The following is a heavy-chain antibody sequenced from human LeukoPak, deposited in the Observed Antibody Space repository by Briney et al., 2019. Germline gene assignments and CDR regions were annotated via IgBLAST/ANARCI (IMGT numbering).Heavy chain of an antibody. CDR1: GGSISSYY. V-gene: IGHV4-59*01. CDR2: IYYSGST. J-gene: IGHJ5*02. D-gene: IGHD2-2*01. CDR3: ARARNLGYCSSTSCRNWFDP. Sequence: PSETLSLTCTVSGGSISSYYWSWIRQPPGKGLEWIGYIYYSGSTDYNPSLKSRVTISVDTSKNQFSLKLSSVTAADTAVYYCARARNLGYCSSTSCRNWFDPWGQGTLVTVSS.